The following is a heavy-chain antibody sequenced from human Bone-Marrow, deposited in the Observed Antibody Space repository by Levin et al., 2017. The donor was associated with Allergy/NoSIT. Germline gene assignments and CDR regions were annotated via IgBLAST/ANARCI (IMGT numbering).Heavy chain of an antibody. Sequence: GESLKISCKASGYTFTSYDINWVRQATGQGPEWMGWMNPNTGDTGSAQKFQGRVTMTRNTPINTAYLELSSLSSEDTAVYYCARPKKYCSGISCYSLPFDHWGQGTLVTVSS. CDR1: GYTFTSYD. V-gene: IGHV1-8*01. CDR3: ARPKKYCSGISCYSLPFDH. CDR2: MNPNTGDT. J-gene: IGHJ4*02. D-gene: IGHD2-15*01.